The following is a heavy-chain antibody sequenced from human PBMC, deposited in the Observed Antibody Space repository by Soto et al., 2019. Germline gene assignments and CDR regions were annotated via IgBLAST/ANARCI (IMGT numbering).Heavy chain of an antibody. V-gene: IGHV1-46*01. CDR2: INPSGGST. CDR3: ARVQAEYYDILTGPRHYYYYGMDV. J-gene: IGHJ6*02. CDR1: GYTFTSYY. D-gene: IGHD3-9*01. Sequence: VASVKVSCKASGYTFTSYYMHWVRQAPGQGLEWMGIINPSGGSTSYAQKFQGRVTMTRDTSTSTVYMELSSLRSEDTAVYYCARVQAEYYDILTGPRHYYYYGMDVWGQGTTVTVSS.